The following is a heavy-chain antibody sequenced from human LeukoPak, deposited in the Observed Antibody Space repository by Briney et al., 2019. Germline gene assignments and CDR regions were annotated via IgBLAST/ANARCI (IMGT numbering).Heavy chain of an antibody. CDR3: ARRLGVRGVTYFDY. D-gene: IGHD3-10*01. V-gene: IGHV5-51*01. CDR1: GYSFTNYW. Sequence: GESLKISCKGSGYSFTNYWNGLVRQIPGKGLGWVWIIHPSDSATKSRQSFQGQVTISPEKPISTAYLQWSSLKASDTAMYYCARRLGVRGVTYFDYWGQGTLVTVSS. J-gene: IGHJ4*02. CDR2: IHPSDSAT.